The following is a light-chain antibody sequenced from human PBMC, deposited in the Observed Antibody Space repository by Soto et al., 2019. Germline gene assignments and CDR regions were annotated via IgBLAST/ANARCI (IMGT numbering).Light chain of an antibody. Sequence: DIVMTQSPDSLAVSLGERATINCKSSQSVLSSSNNKNYLAWYQQNPGQPPKLLIYWASTRESGVPDRFSGSGSRKDFPSTISRLQAEDVAVYYCQQYYSSPLTFGQGTKVEIK. CDR3: QQYYSSPLT. CDR2: WAS. J-gene: IGKJ1*01. V-gene: IGKV4-1*01. CDR1: QSVLSSSNNKNY.